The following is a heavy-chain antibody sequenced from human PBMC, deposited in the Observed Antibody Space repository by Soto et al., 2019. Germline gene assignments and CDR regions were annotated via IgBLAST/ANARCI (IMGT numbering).Heavy chain of an antibody. V-gene: IGHV3-30*03. CDR2: ISYDSSNT. D-gene: IGHD2-15*01. CDR3: ARLVIRYCSVNTCDDY. Sequence: VQLLASGGGLLQPGGTLSLSCTASGFTFSYGIHWLRQAPGKGLEWVAYISYDSSNTFYGDSVKGRFTISRDTSKNTQLLEMNSLRAEDTPVYYSARLVIRYCSVNTCDDYWGQGTLVAVSS. CDR1: GFTFSYG. J-gene: IGHJ4*02.